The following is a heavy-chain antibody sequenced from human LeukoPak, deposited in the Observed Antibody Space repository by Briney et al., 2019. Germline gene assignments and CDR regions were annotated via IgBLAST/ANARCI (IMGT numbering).Heavy chain of an antibody. CDR1: GFTISNYG. Sequence: GGTLRLSCAASGFTISNYGMSWVRQAPGKGLEWVSVIYSGGSTYYVDSVKGRFTISRDNSKNTVYLQMNSLRAEDTAVYYCARANGYCSGGTCPGYWGQGTLVTVSS. J-gene: IGHJ4*02. D-gene: IGHD2-15*01. V-gene: IGHV3-66*01. CDR3: ARANGYCSGGTCPGY. CDR2: IYSGGST.